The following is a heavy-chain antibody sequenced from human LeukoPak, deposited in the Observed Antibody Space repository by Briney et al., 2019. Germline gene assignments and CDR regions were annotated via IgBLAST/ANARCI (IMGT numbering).Heavy chain of an antibody. D-gene: IGHD3-22*01. J-gene: IGHJ6*03. CDR1: GFTFSSYS. CDR2: ISSSSSYI. Sequence: PGGSLRLSCAASGFTFSSYSMNWVRQAPGKGLEWVSSISSSSSYIYYADSVKGRFTISRDNAKNSLYLQMNSLRAEDTAVYYCARLRHYYDSSGYGKNYYYMDVWGKGTTVTVSS. CDR3: ARLRHYYDSSGYGKNYYYMDV. V-gene: IGHV3-21*01.